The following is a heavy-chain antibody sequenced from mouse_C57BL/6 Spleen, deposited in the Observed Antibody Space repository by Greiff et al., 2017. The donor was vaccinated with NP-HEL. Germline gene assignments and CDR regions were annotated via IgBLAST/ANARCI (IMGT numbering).Heavy chain of an antibody. D-gene: IGHD1-1*01. CDR1: GYTFTDYE. J-gene: IGHJ3*01. CDR2: IDPETGGT. V-gene: IGHV1-15*01. Sequence: VQLQESGAELVRPGASVTLSCKASGYTFTDYEMHWVKQTPVHGLEWIGAIDPETGGTAYNQKFKGQAILTADKSSSTAYMELRSLTSEDSAVYYCTRDYGRSYRFAYWGQGTLVTVSA. CDR3: TRDYGRSYRFAY.